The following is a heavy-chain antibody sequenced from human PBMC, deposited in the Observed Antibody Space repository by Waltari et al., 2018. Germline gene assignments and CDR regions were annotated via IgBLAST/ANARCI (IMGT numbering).Heavy chain of an antibody. V-gene: IGHV4-4*07. CDR3: ARGWFYQGFDP. CDR2: IYTSGIT. CDR1: GGSLSGYY. D-gene: IGHD2-15*01. J-gene: IGHJ5*02. Sequence: QVQLHESGPGLVKPSETLSLTRTVSGGSLSGYYWTWIRQPAGKGLEWIGRIYTSGITSYNPSLTSRVTLSVDTSKNQFSLKLSSVTAADTAVYYCARGWFYQGFDPWGQGTLVTVSS.